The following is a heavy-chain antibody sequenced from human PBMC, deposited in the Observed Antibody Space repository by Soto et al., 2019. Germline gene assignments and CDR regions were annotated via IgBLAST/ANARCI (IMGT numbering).Heavy chain of an antibody. CDR1: GYTFTSYG. V-gene: IGHV1-18*01. J-gene: IGHJ6*03. D-gene: IGHD3-3*01. Sequence: GASVKVSCKASGYTFTSYGISWVRQAPGQGIEWMGWISAYNGNTNYAQKLQGRVTMTTDTSTSTAYMELRSLRSDDTAVYYCARDGMDDFWSGYYYMDVWGKGTTVTVSS. CDR3: ARDGMDDFWSGYYYMDV. CDR2: ISAYNGNT.